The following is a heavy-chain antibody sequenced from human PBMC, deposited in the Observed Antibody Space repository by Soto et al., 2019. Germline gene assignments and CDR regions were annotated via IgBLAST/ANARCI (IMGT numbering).Heavy chain of an antibody. CDR3: ARGVVAAPFDY. Sequence: QVQLQESGPGLVKPSETLSLTCTVSGGSVSSGSYYWSWIRQPPGKGLEWIGYIYYSGSTNYNPSLKSRVTLSVDTSKNQFSLKLSSVTAADTAVYYCARGVVAAPFDYWGQGTLVTVSS. D-gene: IGHD2-15*01. J-gene: IGHJ4*02. CDR2: IYYSGST. V-gene: IGHV4-61*01. CDR1: GGSVSSGSYY.